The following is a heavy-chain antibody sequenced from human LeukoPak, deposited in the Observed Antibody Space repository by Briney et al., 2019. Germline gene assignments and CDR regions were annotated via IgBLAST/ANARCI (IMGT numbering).Heavy chain of an antibody. CDR2: IYSGGST. CDR1: GFTFSSYW. CDR3: ARVDYGDYGFDY. J-gene: IGHJ4*02. Sequence: PGGSLRLSCAASGFTFSSYWMHWVRQAPGKGLGWVSVIYSGGSTYYADSVKGRFTISRDNSKNTLYLQMNSLRAEDTAVYYCARVDYGDYGFDYWGQGTLVTVSS. D-gene: IGHD4-17*01. V-gene: IGHV3-66*01.